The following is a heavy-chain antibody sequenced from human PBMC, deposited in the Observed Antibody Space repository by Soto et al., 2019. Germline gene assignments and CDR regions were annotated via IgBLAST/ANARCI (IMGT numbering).Heavy chain of an antibody. CDR3: ARHVYSSGWYYFDY. V-gene: IGHV5-10-1*01. CDR2: IDPSDSYT. J-gene: IGHJ4*02. Sequence: LGESLKISCKGSGYSFTSYWISWVRQMPGKGREWMGRIDPSDSYTNYSPSFQGHVTISADKSISTAYLQWSSLKASDTAMYYCARHVYSSGWYYFDYWGQGTLVTVSS. CDR1: GYSFTSYW. D-gene: IGHD6-19*01.